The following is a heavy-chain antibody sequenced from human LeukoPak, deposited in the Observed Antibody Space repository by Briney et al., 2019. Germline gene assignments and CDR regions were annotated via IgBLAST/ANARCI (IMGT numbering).Heavy chain of an antibody. CDR2: INSNGITT. CDR3: ARGSHNWNDDLPSDL. V-gene: IGHV3-74*01. Sequence: GGSLRLSCAASGFTFSNYWMHWVRQAPGKGLVWVSRINSNGITTYYADFVKGRFTIARDSAKNTLFLQMSSLRVEDTAVYFCARGSHNWNDDLPSDLWGQGTMVTVSS. CDR1: GFTFSNYW. D-gene: IGHD1-1*01. J-gene: IGHJ3*01.